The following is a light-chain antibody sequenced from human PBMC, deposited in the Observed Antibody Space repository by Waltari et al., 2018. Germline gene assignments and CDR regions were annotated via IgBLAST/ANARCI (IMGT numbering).Light chain of an antibody. Sequence: QSVLTQPPSVSGAPGQRVTISCTGGSSNIGADYDVHWYQQLPGTAPKLLIFETTNRPSGVPNRFSCSKSGTSAFLAITGLQPEDEADYYCQSYDSSLSGWRVFGTGTKVTVL. J-gene: IGLJ1*01. CDR3: QSYDSSLSGWRV. CDR2: ETT. V-gene: IGLV1-40*01. CDR1: SSNIGADYD.